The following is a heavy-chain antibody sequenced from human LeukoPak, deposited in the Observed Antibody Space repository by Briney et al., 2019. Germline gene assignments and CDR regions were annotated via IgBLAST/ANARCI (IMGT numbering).Heavy chain of an antibody. CDR2: IYYSGST. D-gene: IGHD3-22*01. V-gene: IGHV4-31*03. CDR1: GGSISSGGYY. CDR3: ARGGDGLYDSSGYYYT. Sequence: SQTLSLTCTVSGGSISSGGYYWSWIRQHPGKGLEWIGYIYYSGSTYYNPSLKSRVIISVDTSKNQFSLKLSSVTAADTAVYYCARGGDGLYDSSGYYYTWGQGTLVTVSS. J-gene: IGHJ4*02.